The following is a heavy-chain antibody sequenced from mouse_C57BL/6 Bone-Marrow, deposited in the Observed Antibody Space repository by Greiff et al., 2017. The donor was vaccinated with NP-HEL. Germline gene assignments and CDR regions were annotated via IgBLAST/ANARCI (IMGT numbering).Heavy chain of an antibody. CDR2: IDPANGNT. J-gene: IGHJ1*03. D-gene: IGHD1-1*01. CDR3: ARHYYGSSYFWYCDV. Sequence: EVQLQQSVAELVRPGASVKLSCTASGFNIKNTYMHWVKQRPEQGLEWIGRIDPANGNTKYAPKFQGKATITADTSSNTAYLQLSSLTSEDTAIYYCARHYYGSSYFWYCDVWGTGTTVTVSS. CDR1: GFNIKNTY. V-gene: IGHV14-3*01.